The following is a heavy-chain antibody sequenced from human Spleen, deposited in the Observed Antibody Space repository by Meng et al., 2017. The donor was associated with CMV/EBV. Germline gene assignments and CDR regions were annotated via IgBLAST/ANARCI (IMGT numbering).Heavy chain of an antibody. CDR1: GFTFSSYG. D-gene: IGHD3-16*01. V-gene: IGHV3-30*02. CDR3: ARDLVDAFDI. J-gene: IGHJ3*02. Sequence: GESLKISCAASGFTFSSYGMHWVRQAPGKGLEWVAFIRYDGSNKYYADSVKGRFTISRDNSKNTLHLQMNSLRAEDTAVYYCARDLVDAFDIWGQGTMVTVSS. CDR2: IRYDGSNK.